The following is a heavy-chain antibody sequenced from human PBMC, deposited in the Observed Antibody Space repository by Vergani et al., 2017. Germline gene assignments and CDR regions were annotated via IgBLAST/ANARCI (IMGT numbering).Heavy chain of an antibody. Sequence: QVQLVQSGAEVKKPGSSVKVSCKASGGTFSSYTISWVRQAPGQGLEWMGRIIPILGIANYAQKFQGRVTMTRDTSTSTVYMELSSLRSEDTAVYYCAREVRADSGSYSHGGMDVWGQGP. D-gene: IGHD1-26*01. V-gene: IGHV1-69*08. J-gene: IGHJ6*02. CDR3: AREVRADSGSYSHGGMDV. CDR2: IIPILGIA. CDR1: GGTFSSYT.